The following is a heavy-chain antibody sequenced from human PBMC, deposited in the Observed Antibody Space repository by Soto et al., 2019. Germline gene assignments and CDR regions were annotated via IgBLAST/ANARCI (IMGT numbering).Heavy chain of an antibody. CDR1: GYTFTSYG. V-gene: IGHV1-18*01. Sequence: GASVKVSCKASGYTFTSYGISWVRQAPGQGLEWMGWISAYNGNTNYAQKLQGRVTMTTDTSTSTAYMELRSLRSDDTAVYYCARGLEYYDSSGYYFDYWGQGTLVTVSS. D-gene: IGHD3-22*01. CDR3: ARGLEYYDSSGYYFDY. CDR2: ISAYNGNT. J-gene: IGHJ4*02.